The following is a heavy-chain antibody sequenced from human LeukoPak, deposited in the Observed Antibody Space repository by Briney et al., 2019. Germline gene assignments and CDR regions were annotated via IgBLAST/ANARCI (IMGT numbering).Heavy chain of an antibody. J-gene: IGHJ4*02. D-gene: IGHD5-12*01. V-gene: IGHV5-51*01. CDR1: GYIFTNYW. CDR2: SYPRDSDT. Sequence: GESLKISCKASGYIFTNYWIGWVRQIPGKGLKWMGISYPRDSDTRYSPSFQGQVTVSADKSISTAYLQWNTLEGSDTAMYYCARRQYSGYDFDFWGQGTLVTVSS. CDR3: ARRQYSGYDFDF.